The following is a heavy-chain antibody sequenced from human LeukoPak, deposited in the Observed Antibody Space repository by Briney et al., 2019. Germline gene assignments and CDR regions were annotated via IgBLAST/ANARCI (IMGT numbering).Heavy chain of an antibody. CDR1: GFTFNTYG. V-gene: IGHV3-23*01. J-gene: IGHJ4*02. Sequence: GGSLRLSCAASGFTFNTYGMSWVRHSPGKGLEWVSAISGSATGYMTNYGDSVKGRFTISRDNDKTTLYLQMSSLIVEDTAVYYCANGGGDYYDSSGYYRFDYWGQGTLVTVSA. D-gene: IGHD3-22*01. CDR2: ISGSATGYMT. CDR3: ANGGGDYYDSSGYYRFDY.